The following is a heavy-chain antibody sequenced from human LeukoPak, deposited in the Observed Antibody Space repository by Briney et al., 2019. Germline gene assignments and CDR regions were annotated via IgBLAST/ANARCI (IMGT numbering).Heavy chain of an antibody. CDR2: IIPIFGTA. V-gene: IGHV1-69*05. Sequence: ASVKVSCKASGGTFISYAISWVRQAPGQGLEWMGGIIPIFGTANYAQKFQGRVTITTDESTSTAYMELSSLRSEDTAVYYCARSSLGYCTNGVCFAFDYWGQGTLVTVSS. J-gene: IGHJ4*02. D-gene: IGHD2-8*01. CDR1: GGTFISYA. CDR3: ARSSLGYCTNGVCFAFDY.